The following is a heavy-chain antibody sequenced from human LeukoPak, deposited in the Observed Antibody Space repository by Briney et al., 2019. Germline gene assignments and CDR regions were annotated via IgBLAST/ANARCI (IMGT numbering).Heavy chain of an antibody. CDR2: IYYSGST. Sequence: ASETLSLTCTVSGGSISSYYWSWIRQPPGKGLEWLGYIYYSGSTNYNPSLKSRVTISVDTSKNQFSLKLSSVTAADTAVYYCARGYSSSSVGFDYWGQGTLVTVSS. D-gene: IGHD6-6*01. CDR3: ARGYSSSSVGFDY. CDR1: GGSISSYY. V-gene: IGHV4-59*01. J-gene: IGHJ4*02.